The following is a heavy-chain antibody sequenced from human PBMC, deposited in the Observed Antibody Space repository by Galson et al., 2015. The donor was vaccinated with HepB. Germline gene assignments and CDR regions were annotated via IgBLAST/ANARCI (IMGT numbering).Heavy chain of an antibody. J-gene: IGHJ6*02. CDR3: SREGNYGSSGSLSLFYGMDV. CDR1: GYTFTNYG. CDR2: INAYTGNT. V-gene: IGHV1-18*04. Sequence: SVKVSCKASGYTFTNYGMNWVRQAPGQGLEWMGWINAYTGNTCYAPTLQGRVTLTTDTSTSTVYMELRRLRSDDTALYHCSREGNYGSSGSLSLFYGMDVWGQGTTVTVSS. D-gene: IGHD3-22*01.